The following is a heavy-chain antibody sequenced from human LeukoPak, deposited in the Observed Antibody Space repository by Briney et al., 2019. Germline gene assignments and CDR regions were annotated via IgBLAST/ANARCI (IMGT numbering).Heavy chain of an antibody. CDR2: ISGSDGST. J-gene: IGHJ4*02. CDR3: VSDYYGSEGYFDY. Sequence: PGGSLRLSCAASGFTFSDYAMSWVRQAPGKGLEWVSVISGSDGSTHYADSVKGRFTISRDNAKNSLYLQMNSLRAEDTAVYYCVSDYYGSEGYFDYWGQGTLVTVSS. V-gene: IGHV3-23*01. D-gene: IGHD3-10*01. CDR1: GFTFSDYA.